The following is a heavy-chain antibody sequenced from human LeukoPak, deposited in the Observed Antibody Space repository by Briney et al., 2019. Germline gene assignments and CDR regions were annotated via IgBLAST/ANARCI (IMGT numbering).Heavy chain of an antibody. CDR3: AKDTSFGILWLPDAFDI. V-gene: IGHV3-23*01. D-gene: IGHD2-21*01. J-gene: IGHJ3*02. Sequence: PGRSLRLSCAASGFTFDDYAMHWVRQAPGKGLEWVSAISGSGGSTYYADSVKGRFTISRDNSKNTLYLQMNSLRAEDTAVYYCAKDTSFGILWLPDAFDIWGQGTMVTVSS. CDR1: GFTFDDYA. CDR2: ISGSGGST.